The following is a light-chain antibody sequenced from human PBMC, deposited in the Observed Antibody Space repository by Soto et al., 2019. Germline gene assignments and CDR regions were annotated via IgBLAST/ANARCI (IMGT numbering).Light chain of an antibody. V-gene: IGKV3-15*01. Sequence: EIVMAQAPATLSVSPGERDTLSCRASQYIGSNLAWYQQKPGQAPRLLIYGASTRATGIPARFSGSGSGTEFTLTISSLQSEDFAVYYCEQYNNWPITFGQGTRLEIK. J-gene: IGKJ5*01. CDR1: QYIGSN. CDR2: GAS. CDR3: EQYNNWPIT.